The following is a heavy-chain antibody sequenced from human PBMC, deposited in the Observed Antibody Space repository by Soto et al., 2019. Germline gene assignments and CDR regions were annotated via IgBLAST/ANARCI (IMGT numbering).Heavy chain of an antibody. V-gene: IGHV3-33*01. CDR3: ARDLSSAGSSWKKDAFTI. D-gene: IGHD1-1*01. CDR1: GLTFRTSG. J-gene: IGHJ3*02. Sequence: QVQVVESGGGVVQPGRSLRLSCAASGLTFRTSGMHWVRQAPGEGPEWVAVIWYDGKTKYYADSVKGRFTISRDDPRKTLYLELNSLRAEDTAVYYCARDLSSAGSSWKKDAFTIWGQGTMVTVSS. CDR2: IWYDGKTK.